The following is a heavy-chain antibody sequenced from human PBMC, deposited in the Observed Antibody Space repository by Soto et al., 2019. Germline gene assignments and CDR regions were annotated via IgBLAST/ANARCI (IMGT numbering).Heavy chain of an antibody. CDR2: IIPIFGTA. V-gene: IGHV1-69*13. J-gene: IGHJ4*02. CDR1: GATFSSYA. D-gene: IGHD6-25*01. CDR3: ARGYAAATSGPLFGY. Sequence: ASVKVSCKASGATFSSYAISWVRQAPGQGLEWMGGIIPIFGTANYAQKFQGRVTITADESTSTAYMELSSLRSEDTALYYCARGYAAATSGPLFGYCGQGTLGAVCS.